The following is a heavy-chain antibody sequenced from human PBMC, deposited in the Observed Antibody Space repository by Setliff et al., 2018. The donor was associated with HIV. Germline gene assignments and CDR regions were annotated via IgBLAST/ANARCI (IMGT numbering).Heavy chain of an antibody. V-gene: IGHV1-69*13. D-gene: IGHD2-15*01. Sequence: SVKVSCKASGGTFSSYGINWVRQAPGQGLEWMGGIIPMFGTANYAQKFQGGVTITADESTSTVYMELTRLRSEDTAVYYCARTLGYCSGGSCYLDYWGQGTLVTVSS. CDR1: GGTFSSYG. J-gene: IGHJ4*02. CDR3: ARTLGYCSGGSCYLDY. CDR2: IIPMFGTA.